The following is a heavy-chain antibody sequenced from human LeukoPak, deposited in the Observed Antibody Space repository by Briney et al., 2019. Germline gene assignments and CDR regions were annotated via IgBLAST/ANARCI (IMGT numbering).Heavy chain of an antibody. CDR2: INPTGGST. CDR3: ARDNSVGDNAWWFDP. D-gene: IGHD1-26*01. Sequence: ASVKVSCKASGYTFTSYYMHWVRQAPGQGLEWMGLINPTGGSTGYAQKFQGRVTMARDMSTSTDYMELSSLRSEDTAIYYCARDNSVGDNAWWFDPWGQGTLVTVSS. CDR1: GYTFTSYY. J-gene: IGHJ5*02. V-gene: IGHV1-46*01.